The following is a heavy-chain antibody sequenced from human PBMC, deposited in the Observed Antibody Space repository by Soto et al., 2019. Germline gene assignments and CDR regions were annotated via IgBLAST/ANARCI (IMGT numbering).Heavy chain of an antibody. V-gene: IGHV1-46*01. CDR2: INPSGGRT. CDR1: GYTFTSYY. D-gene: IGHD2-8*01. J-gene: IGHJ6*02. Sequence: SVKVSCKASGYTFTSYYMHWVRQAPGQGLEWMGIINPSGGRTSYAQKFQGRVTMTRDTSTSTVYMELSSLRSEDRAVYYCARDHCNNGVCYVSGYGMDFWGQGTTVTVSS. CDR3: ARDHCNNGVCYVSGYGMDF.